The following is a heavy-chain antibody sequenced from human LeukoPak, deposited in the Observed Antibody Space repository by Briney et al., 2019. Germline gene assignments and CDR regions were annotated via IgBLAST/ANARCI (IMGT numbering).Heavy chain of an antibody. Sequence: SVKVSCKASGGTFSSYAISWVRQAPGHGLEWMGGIIPIFGTANYAQKFQGRVTTTTDESTRTAHMELSRLRSEETAVYYCARHGDSSGYYYFDYWGQGTLVTVSS. V-gene: IGHV1-69*05. CDR2: IIPIFGTA. D-gene: IGHD3-22*01. CDR1: GGTFSSYA. J-gene: IGHJ4*02. CDR3: ARHGDSSGYYYFDY.